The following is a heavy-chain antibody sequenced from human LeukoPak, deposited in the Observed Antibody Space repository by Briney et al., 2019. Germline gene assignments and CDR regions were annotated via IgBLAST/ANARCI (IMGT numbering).Heavy chain of an antibody. CDR1: GFTFNSYA. J-gene: IGHJ6*02. V-gene: IGHV3-30*04. D-gene: IGHD2-2*01. CDR3: ARFVDCSSTSCYVNYYYGMDV. CDR2: ISYDGSYK. Sequence: GMSLRLSCAASGFTFNSYAMHWVRQAPGKGLECVTIISYDGSYKYYADSVKGRFTISRDNSKNTLYLQMNSLRAEDTAVYYRARFVDCSSTSCYVNYYYGMDVWGQGTTVTVSS.